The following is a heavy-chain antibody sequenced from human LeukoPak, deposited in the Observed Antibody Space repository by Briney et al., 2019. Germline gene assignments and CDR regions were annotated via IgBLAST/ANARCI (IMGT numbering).Heavy chain of an antibody. D-gene: IGHD3-22*01. CDR1: GFTFSSYA. CDR3: AKGGSYYEHYFDY. J-gene: IGHJ4*02. Sequence: GGSLRLSCAASGFTFSSYAMSWVRQAPGKGLEWVSAISGGGGSTYYADSVKGRFTISRDNSKNTLYLQMNSLRAEDTAVYYCAKGGSYYEHYFDYWGQGTLVTVSS. V-gene: IGHV3-23*01. CDR2: ISGGGGST.